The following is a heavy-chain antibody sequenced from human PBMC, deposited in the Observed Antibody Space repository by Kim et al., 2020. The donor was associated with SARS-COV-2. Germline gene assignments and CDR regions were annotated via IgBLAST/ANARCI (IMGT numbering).Heavy chain of an antibody. Sequence: GGSLRLSCAASGFTVSSNYMTWVRQAPGKGLEWVSIIYSGGSTYYADSVKGRFTISRDNSKNTLYLQMNSLRAEDTAVYYCARVRALLSYGFDYWGQGTLVTVSS. D-gene: IGHD1-26*01. J-gene: IGHJ4*02. CDR1: GFTVSSNY. CDR2: IYSGGST. CDR3: ARVRALLSYGFDY. V-gene: IGHV3-66*01.